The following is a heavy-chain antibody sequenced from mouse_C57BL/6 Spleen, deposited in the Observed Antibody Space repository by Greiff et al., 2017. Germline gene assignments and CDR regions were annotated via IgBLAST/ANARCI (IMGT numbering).Heavy chain of an antibody. D-gene: IGHD1-1*01. Sequence: QVQLQQSGAELVRPGASVTLSCKASGYTFTDYEMHWVKQTPVHGLEWIGAIDPETGGTAYNQKFKGKAILTADKSSSTAYMELRSLTSEDSAVYYCTRDYYGRSSFAYWGQGTMVTVSA. V-gene: IGHV1-15*01. J-gene: IGHJ3*01. CDR3: TRDYYGRSSFAY. CDR2: IDPETGGT. CDR1: GYTFTDYE.